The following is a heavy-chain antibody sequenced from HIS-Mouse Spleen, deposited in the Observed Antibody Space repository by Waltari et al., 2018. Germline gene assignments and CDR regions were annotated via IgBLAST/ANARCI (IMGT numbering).Heavy chain of an antibody. V-gene: IGHV2-70*15. CDR2: IDWDDDK. Sequence: QVTLRESGPALVKPTQTLTLTCTFSGFSLSTSGMCVSWIRQPPWKALEWLGRIDWDDDKYYSTSLKARLTICKDTSKNQVILTMTNMDPVDTATYYCARIAEGYSSGWYAFDYWGQGTLVTVAS. J-gene: IGHJ4*02. D-gene: IGHD6-19*01. CDR3: ARIAEGYSSGWYAFDY. CDR1: GFSLSTSGMC.